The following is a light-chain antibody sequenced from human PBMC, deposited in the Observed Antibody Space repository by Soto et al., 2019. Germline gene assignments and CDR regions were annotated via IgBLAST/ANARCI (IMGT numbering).Light chain of an antibody. V-gene: IGKV3-20*01. J-gene: IGKJ3*01. CDR1: ETVRTN. CDR3: QQYGRSPIFT. Sequence: IVMTQSPVTLSVSPGERVTLSCRASETVRTNLAWFQQKPGQAPRLLIYGATNRATGIPDRFSGSVSGADFTLTISRLEPEDFAVYYCQQYGRSPIFTFGPGTKVDI. CDR2: GAT.